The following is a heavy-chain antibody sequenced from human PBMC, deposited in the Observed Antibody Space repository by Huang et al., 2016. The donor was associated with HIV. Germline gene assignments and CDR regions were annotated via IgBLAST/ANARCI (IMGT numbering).Heavy chain of an antibody. CDR1: GGSISSYY. D-gene: IGHD7-27*01. CDR3: ARSHSIHWGFNWFDP. V-gene: IGHV4-59*01. CDR2: MYYSGRT. J-gene: IGHJ5*02. Sequence: QVQLQESGPGLVKPSETLSLTCTVSGGSISSYYWSWIRQPPGKGLEWIGYMYYSGRTNYNPSSKSRVTISVDTSKNQFSLKLSSMTAADTAVYYCARSHSIHWGFNWFDPWGQGTLVTVSS.